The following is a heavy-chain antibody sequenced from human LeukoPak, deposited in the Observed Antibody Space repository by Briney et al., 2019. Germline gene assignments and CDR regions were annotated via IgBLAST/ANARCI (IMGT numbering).Heavy chain of an antibody. CDR2: IIPIFGTA. CDR3: ARLGYSGYDVVDY. D-gene: IGHD5-12*01. CDR1: GGTFSSYA. Sequence: ASVKVSCKASGGTFSSYAISWVRQAPGQGLEWMGGIIPIFGTANYAQKFQGRVTITADESTSTAYMELSSLRSEDTAVYYCARLGYSGYDVVDYWGQGTLVTVSS. V-gene: IGHV1-69*13. J-gene: IGHJ4*02.